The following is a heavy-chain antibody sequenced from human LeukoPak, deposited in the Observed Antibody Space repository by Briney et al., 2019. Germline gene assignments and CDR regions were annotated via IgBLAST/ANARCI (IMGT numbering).Heavy chain of an antibody. CDR2: TYYRSKWYN. J-gene: IGHJ3*01. D-gene: IGHD5-24*01. CDR1: VDSVSSNSAA. V-gene: IGHV6-1*01. CDR3: ARGGQGDGYSADEAFDF. Sequence: SQTLSLTWAISVDSVSSNSAAWNWIRQSPSRGLEWLGRTYYRSKWYNDYAVSVKSRITINPDTSKNQFSLQLNSVTPEDTAVYYCARGGQGDGYSADEAFDFWGQGTMVTVS.